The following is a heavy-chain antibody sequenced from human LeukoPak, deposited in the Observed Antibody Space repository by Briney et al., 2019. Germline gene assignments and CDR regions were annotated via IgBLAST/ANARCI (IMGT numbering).Heavy chain of an antibody. D-gene: IGHD6-19*01. CDR3: ARRGWLVYLDY. Sequence: LSGGSLRLSCAASGFTFSNYAMSWVRQAPGKGPEWVSIISGSGDNTHYADSVKGRFTISRDNSKNTLYLQMNTLNAHDTAIYHCARRGWLVYLDYWGEGTLVSVSS. CDR1: GFTFSNYA. J-gene: IGHJ4*02. V-gene: IGHV3-23*01. CDR2: ISGSGDNT.